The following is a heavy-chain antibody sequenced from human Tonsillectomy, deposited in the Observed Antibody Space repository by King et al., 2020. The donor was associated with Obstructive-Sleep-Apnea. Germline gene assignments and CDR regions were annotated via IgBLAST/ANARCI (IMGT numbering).Heavy chain of an antibody. CDR1: GGSLSNYA. V-gene: IGHV1-69*01. CDR3: ARAGTVTHNHHFGMDV. D-gene: IGHD4-17*01. CDR2: IIPLFGIA. J-gene: IGHJ6*02. Sequence: QLVQSGAEVKKPGSAVKVSCKASGGSLSNYAVSWVRQAPGQGLELMGGIIPLFGIANYAQSFQDRVTITADESTSTAYVELSSLRSGDTAIYYCARAGTVTHNHHFGMDVWGQGTTVTVS.